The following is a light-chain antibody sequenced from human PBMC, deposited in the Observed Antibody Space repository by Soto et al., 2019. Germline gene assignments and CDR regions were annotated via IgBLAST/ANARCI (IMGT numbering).Light chain of an antibody. V-gene: IGKV3-20*01. J-gene: IGKJ4*01. CDR2: DAS. Sequence: EMVWTRSPGTRSLSPGERATPSCRASRGVSTSYLAWYQQKPGKVPRLLTYDASSRATGTPDRFSGSGSGTDFTLTISRLEPEDFAEYYCQQYGSSPLSFGGGTKVEIK. CDR3: QQYGSSPLS. CDR1: RGVSTSY.